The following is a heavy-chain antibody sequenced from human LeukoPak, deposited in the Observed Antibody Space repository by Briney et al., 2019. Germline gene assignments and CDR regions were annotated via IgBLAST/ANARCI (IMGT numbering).Heavy chain of an antibody. CDR2: IYYTGIT. CDR3: ARQLYGDFDY. J-gene: IGHJ4*02. Sequence: PETLSLTCTVSGGSVSNRNYYWGWIRQPPGKGLEWIGSIYYTGITYYNPSLKSRVTISVDTSKNQFSLKVNSVTAADTAVYYCARQLYGDFDYWGQGTLVTVFS. V-gene: IGHV4-39*01. D-gene: IGHD4-17*01. CDR1: GGSVSNRNYY.